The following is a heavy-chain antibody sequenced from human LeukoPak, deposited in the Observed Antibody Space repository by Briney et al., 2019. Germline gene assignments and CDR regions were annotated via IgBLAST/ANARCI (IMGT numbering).Heavy chain of an antibody. J-gene: IGHJ4*02. CDR2: IHYSGST. V-gene: IGHV4-39*07. CDR1: CGSISSSSYY. CDR3: ASGLRYFDLYY. D-gene: IGHD3-9*01. Sequence: SETLSLTCTVSCGSISSSSYYWAWIRQAPGKGLEWIGSIHYSGSTYYNPSLQSRVTISVDTSKNQFSLKLSSVTAADTAVYYCASGLRYFDLYYWGQGTLVTVSS.